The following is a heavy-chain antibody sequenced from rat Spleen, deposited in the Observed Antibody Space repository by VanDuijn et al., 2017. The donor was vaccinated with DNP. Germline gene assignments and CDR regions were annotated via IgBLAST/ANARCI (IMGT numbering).Heavy chain of an antibody. CDR3: ARPLSNNGGGFAY. Sequence: EVQLVQSGGGLVQPGRSLKLSCAASGFTFSDYYMAWVRQAPTKGLEWVAYISYDGGVTYHGDSVKGRFTISRDIANSILYLQMNSLRSEDMATYYCARPLSNNGGGFAYWGQGTLVTVSS. CDR2: ISYDGGVT. J-gene: IGHJ3*01. CDR1: GFTFSDYY. V-gene: IGHV5-22*01. D-gene: IGHD1-11*01.